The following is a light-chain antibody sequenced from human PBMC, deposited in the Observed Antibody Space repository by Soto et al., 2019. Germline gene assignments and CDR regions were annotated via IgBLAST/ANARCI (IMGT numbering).Light chain of an antibody. CDR1: QSVSTS. CDR3: QVRDVWPS. V-gene: IGKV3-11*01. J-gene: IGKJ1*01. CDR2: DAS. Sequence: IVLTQSPATLSLSPGERAALSCRASQSVSTSLAWYQHKPGQAPRLFIYDASKRAPGIPARFSGSGSGTHFTLTISSLEPEDFAVYYCQVRDVWPSFGQGTKVDIK.